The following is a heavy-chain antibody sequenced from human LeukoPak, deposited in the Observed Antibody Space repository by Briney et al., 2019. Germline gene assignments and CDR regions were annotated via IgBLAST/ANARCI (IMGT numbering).Heavy chain of an antibody. CDR3: ARVYYGSGSHIDY. D-gene: IGHD3-10*01. V-gene: IGHV1-2*02. J-gene: IGHJ4*02. CDR1: GYTFTGYY. CDR2: INPNSGGT. Sequence: ASVKVSCKASGYTFTGYYMHWVRQAPGQGLEWMGWINPNSGGTNYAQKFKGRVTMTRDTSISTAYMELSRLRSDDTAVYYCARVYYGSGSHIDYWGQGTLVTVSS.